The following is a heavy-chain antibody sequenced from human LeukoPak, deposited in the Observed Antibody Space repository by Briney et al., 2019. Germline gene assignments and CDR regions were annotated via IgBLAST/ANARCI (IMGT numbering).Heavy chain of an antibody. J-gene: IGHJ4*02. V-gene: IGHV3-53*01. CDR1: GFTVSSNF. CDR2: IYSDGTT. Sequence: GGSLRLSCAASGFTVSSNFMSWVRQAPGKGLEWVTVIYSDGTTYFADSVKGRFTISRDNSKNTLYLHMNSLRVEDTAVYYCARDYPSLDYWGQGTLVTVAS. CDR3: ARDYPSLDY.